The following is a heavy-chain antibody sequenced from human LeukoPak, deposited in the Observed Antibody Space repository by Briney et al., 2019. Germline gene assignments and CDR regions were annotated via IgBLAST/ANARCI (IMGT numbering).Heavy chain of an antibody. CDR3: AHRWVGSSWYRVYFDY. CDR2: IYWDDDK. CDR1: GFSLRTSGVG. V-gene: IGHV2-5*02. D-gene: IGHD6-13*01. J-gene: IGHJ4*02. Sequence: SGPTLVKPTQTLTLTCTFSGFSLRTSGVGVGWIRQPPGKALEWLALIYWDDDKRYSPSLKSRLTITKDTSKNQVVLSMTDMDPVDTATYYCAHRWVGSSWYRVYFDYWGPGTLVTVSS.